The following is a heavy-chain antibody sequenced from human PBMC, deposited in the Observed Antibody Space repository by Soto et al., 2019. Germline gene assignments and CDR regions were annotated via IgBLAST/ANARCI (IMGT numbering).Heavy chain of an antibody. CDR2: VYYSGST. J-gene: IGHJ4*01. CDR3: ARTRMIESWIDY. Sequence: SETLSLTCDVSGDSISTYYWSWIRQPPGKGLEWIGYVYYSGSTLYNPSLESRVTMSIDMSKKQVSLKPTSVIAADTAVYYCARTRMIESWIDYWGHGTLVT. V-gene: IGHV4-59*01. CDR1: GDSISTYY. D-gene: IGHD2-21*01.